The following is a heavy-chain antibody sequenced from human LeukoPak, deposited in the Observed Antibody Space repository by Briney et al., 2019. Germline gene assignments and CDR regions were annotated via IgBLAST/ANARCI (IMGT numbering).Heavy chain of an antibody. J-gene: IGHJ6*03. CDR3: ARPRATRCCSMDV. D-gene: IGHD2-2*01. CDR2: ISGSGGST. CDR1: GFTFSSYA. Sequence: GGSVRLSCAASGFTFSSYAMSWVRQAPGKGLEWVSAISGSGGSTYYADSVKGRFTIPRDNSKNTPYLQMNSLRAADTAVYYCARPRATRCCSMDVWGKGTTVTVAS. V-gene: IGHV3-23*01.